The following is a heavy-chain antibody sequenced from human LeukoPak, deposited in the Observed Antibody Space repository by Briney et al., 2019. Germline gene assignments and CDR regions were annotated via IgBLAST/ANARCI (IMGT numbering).Heavy chain of an antibody. J-gene: IGHJ5*02. CDR2: ISYDGSNK. CDR3: ARREDWNYVFGA. Sequence: PGGSLRLSCAASGFTFSNYGMHWVRQAPGKGLEWVAVISYDGSNKYYADSVKGRFTISRDNSKNTLYLQMNSLRAEDTAVYYCARREDWNYVFGAWGQGTLVTVSS. CDR1: GFTFSNYG. V-gene: IGHV3-30*03. D-gene: IGHD1-7*01.